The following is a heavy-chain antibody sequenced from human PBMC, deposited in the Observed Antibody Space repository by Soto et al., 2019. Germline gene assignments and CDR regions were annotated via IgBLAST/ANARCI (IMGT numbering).Heavy chain of an antibody. CDR3: ARHPRSGGSRPYYYYYYYMDV. V-gene: IGHV4-30-2*01. CDR1: GGSISSGGYS. Sequence: SETLCLTCAVSGGSISSGGYSWSWIRQPPGKGLEWIGYIYHSGSTYYNPSLKSRVTISVDRSKNQFSLKLSSVTAADTAVYYCARHPRSGGSRPYYYYYYYMDVWGKGTTVTVSS. D-gene: IGHD3-10*01. CDR2: IYHSGST. J-gene: IGHJ6*03.